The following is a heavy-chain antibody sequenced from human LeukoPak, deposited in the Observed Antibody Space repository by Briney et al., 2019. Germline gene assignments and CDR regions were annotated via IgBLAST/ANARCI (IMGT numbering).Heavy chain of an antibody. Sequence: GGSLRLSCAASGFTFSSYAMSWVRQAPGKGLEWVAITYSGGSTCYADSVKGRFTISRDNSKNTVYLQMNSLRAEDTAVYYCARDGGSGRRHFDYWGQGTLVTVSS. CDR1: GFTFSSYA. V-gene: IGHV3-53*01. D-gene: IGHD3-10*01. CDR2: TYSGGST. J-gene: IGHJ4*02. CDR3: ARDGGSGRRHFDY.